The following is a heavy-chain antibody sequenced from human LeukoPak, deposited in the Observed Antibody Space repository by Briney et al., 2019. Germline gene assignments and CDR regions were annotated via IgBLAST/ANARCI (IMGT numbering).Heavy chain of an antibody. CDR1: GYTFTVYY. CDR2: INPNSGGT. J-gene: IGHJ3*02. CDR3: ARGETEETGTRPDAFDI. D-gene: IGHD6-13*01. V-gene: IGHV1-2*02. Sequence: GASVTVSFKASGYTFTVYYLHWVRQAPGQGLEWMGWINPNSGGTKYAQKFQGRVTMTRDTSISTAYMELTRLRSDDTAVYYCARGETEETGTRPDAFDIWGQGTMVTVSS.